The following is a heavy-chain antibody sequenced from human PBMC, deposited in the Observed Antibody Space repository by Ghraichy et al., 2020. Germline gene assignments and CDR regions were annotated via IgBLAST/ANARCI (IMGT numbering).Heavy chain of an antibody. V-gene: IGHV1-2*02. CDR3: AREESPGTTGYYYYGMDV. J-gene: IGHJ6*02. D-gene: IGHD1-7*01. CDR1: GYTFTGYY. CDR2: INPNSGGT. Sequence: ASVKVSCKASGYTFTGYYMHWVRQAPGQGLEWMGWINPNSGGTNYAQKFQGRVTMTRDTSISTAYMELSRLRSDDTAVYYCAREESPGTTGYYYYGMDVWGQGTTVTVSS.